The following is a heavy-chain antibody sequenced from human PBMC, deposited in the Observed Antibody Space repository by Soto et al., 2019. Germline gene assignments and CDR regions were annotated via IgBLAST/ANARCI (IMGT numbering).Heavy chain of an antibody. Sequence: KTSETLSLTCTASGGSISSDSFYWAWIRQPPGKGLEWIGIIYYSGDTYYNPSLAGRLTMSVDTSNQFSLTLRSVTAADTALYYCARNQPQRYCSGGTCRPAYGMDVWGQGTTVTVSS. CDR3: ARNQPQRYCSGGTCRPAYGMDV. CDR1: GGSISSDSFY. J-gene: IGHJ6*02. V-gene: IGHV4-39*01. CDR2: IYYSGDT. D-gene: IGHD2-15*01.